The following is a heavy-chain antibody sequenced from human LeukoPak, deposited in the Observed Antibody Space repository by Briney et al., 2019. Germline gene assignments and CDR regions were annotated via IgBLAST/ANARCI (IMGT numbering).Heavy chain of an antibody. CDR1: GFTFTNAW. CDR3: TTPVAATSAFDI. J-gene: IGHJ3*02. CDR2: IKSKTDGGTT. Sequence: GGSLRLSCAASGFTFTNAWISWVRQAPGKGLEWVGRIKSKTDGGTTDYAAPVKGRFTISRDDSKNTLYLQMNSLKTEDTAVYYCTTPVAATSAFDIWGQGTMVTVSS. V-gene: IGHV3-15*01. D-gene: IGHD2-15*01.